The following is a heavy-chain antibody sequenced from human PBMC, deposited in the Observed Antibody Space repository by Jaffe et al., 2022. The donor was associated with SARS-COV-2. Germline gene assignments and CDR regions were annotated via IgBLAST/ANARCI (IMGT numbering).Heavy chain of an antibody. CDR3: ARGRGGWRRQLAARGGGAFDI. D-gene: IGHD6-6*01. CDR1: GGSFSGYY. CDR2: INHSGST. J-gene: IGHJ3*02. Sequence: QVQLQQWGAGLLKPSETLSLTCAVYGGSFSGYYWSWIRQPPGKGLEWIGEINHSGSTNYNPSLKSRVTISVDTSKNQFSLKLSSVTAADTAVYYCARGRGGWRRQLAARGGGAFDIWGQGTMVTVSS. V-gene: IGHV4-34*01.